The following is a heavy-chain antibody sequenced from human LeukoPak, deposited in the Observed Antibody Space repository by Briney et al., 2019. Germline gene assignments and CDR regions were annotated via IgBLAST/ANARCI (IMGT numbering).Heavy chain of an antibody. V-gene: IGHV3-21*01. CDR3: ARIGAGSSRDY. J-gene: IGHJ4*02. Sequence: GGSLRLSCAPSGFTFSNFAMTWVRQAPGEGLEWVSSIVGSSSTYYPDSLKGRFTISRDNAKNSLYLQMNSLRAEDTAVYYCARIGAGSSRDYWGQGTLVTVSS. CDR1: GFTFSNFA. CDR2: IVGSSST. D-gene: IGHD6-13*01.